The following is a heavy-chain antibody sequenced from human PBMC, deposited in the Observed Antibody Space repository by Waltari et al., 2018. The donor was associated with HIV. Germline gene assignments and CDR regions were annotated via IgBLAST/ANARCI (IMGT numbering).Heavy chain of an antibody. CDR1: GGAFVSHT. CDR2: AIPMFGTA. D-gene: IGHD3-10*01. V-gene: IGHV1-69*08. CDR3: ASARETMGVDFDS. Sequence: QVQLVQSGAVVKKPGSSVKVSCKASGGAFVSHTFNWVRQAPGQGLEWMGRAIPMFGTANYARKFQGRVTITADKSTTTAYMELNGLRIDDTAVYYCASARETMGVDFDSWGQGTLVTVS. J-gene: IGHJ5*01.